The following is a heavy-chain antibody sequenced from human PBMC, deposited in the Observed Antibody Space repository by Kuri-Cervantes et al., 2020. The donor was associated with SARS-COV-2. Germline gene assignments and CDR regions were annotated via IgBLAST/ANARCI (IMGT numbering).Heavy chain of an antibody. Sequence: SLKISCTASGFTFGDYAMSWVRQAPGKGLEWVSGISWNSGSIGYADSVKGRFTISRDNAKNSLYLQMNSLRAEDTAVYYCASGELWADYWGQGTLVTVSS. CDR1: GFTFGDYA. CDR2: ISWNSGSI. CDR3: ASGELWADY. J-gene: IGHJ4*02. D-gene: IGHD2-21*01. V-gene: IGHV3-9*01.